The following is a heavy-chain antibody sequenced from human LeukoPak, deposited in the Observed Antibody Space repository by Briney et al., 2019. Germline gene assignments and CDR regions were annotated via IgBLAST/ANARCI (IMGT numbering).Heavy chain of an antibody. CDR3: ARLATRTRGYCSGGSCYSFDY. J-gene: IGHJ4*02. Sequence: ASVKVSCKASGYTFTGYYMHWVRQAPGQGLEWMGWIDPNSGGTNYAQKFQGRVTMTRDTSISAAYMELSRLRSDDTAVYYCARLATRTRGYCSGGSCYSFDYWGQGTLVTVSS. V-gene: IGHV1-2*02. CDR2: IDPNSGGT. CDR1: GYTFTGYY. D-gene: IGHD2-15*01.